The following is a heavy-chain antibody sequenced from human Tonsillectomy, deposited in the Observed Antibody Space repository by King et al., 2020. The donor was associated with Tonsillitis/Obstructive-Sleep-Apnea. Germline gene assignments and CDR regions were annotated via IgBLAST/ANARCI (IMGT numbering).Heavy chain of an antibody. CDR3: ARVLRFLEWFPYMDV. V-gene: IGHV4-34*01. CDR2: INHSGST. D-gene: IGHD3-3*01. CDR1: GGSFSGYY. J-gene: IGHJ6*03. Sequence: VQLPQWGAGLLKPSETLSLTCAVSGGSFSGYYWSWIRQPPGKGLEWIGEINHSGSTNYNPSLKSRVTISVDTSKNQFSLKLSSVTAADTAVYYCARVLRFLEWFPYMDVWGKGTTVTVSS.